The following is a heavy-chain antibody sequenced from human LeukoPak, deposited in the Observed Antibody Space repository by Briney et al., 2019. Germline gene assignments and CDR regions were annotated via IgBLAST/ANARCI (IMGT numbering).Heavy chain of an antibody. V-gene: IGHV4-59*08. CDR3: ARHGSRVMATIEDS. CDR2: ISKSGST. CDR1: GGSFSNYY. D-gene: IGHD5-12*01. J-gene: IGHJ4*02. Sequence: SETLSLTCTVSGGSFSNYYWSWIRQPPGQGLEWIGYISKSGSTNYNPSLESRLTISIDTSKSQFSLQLSSVTAADTAVYYCARHGSRVMATIEDSWGQGTLVIVSP.